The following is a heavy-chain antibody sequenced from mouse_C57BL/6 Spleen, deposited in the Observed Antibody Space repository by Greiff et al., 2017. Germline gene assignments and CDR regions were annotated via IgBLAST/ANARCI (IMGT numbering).Heavy chain of an antibody. J-gene: IGHJ1*03. V-gene: IGHV3-6*01. Sequence: ESGPGLVKPSQSLSLTCSVTGYSITSGYYWNWIRQFPGNKLEWMGYISYDGSNNYNPSLKNRISITRDTSKNQFFLKLNSVTTEDTATYYCARRRSFDYSGYFDVWGTGTTVTVSS. CDR1: GYSITSGYY. CDR3: ARRRSFDYSGYFDV. D-gene: IGHD2-4*01. CDR2: ISYDGSN.